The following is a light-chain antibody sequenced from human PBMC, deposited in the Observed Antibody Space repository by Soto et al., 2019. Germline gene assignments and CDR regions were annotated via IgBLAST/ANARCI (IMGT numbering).Light chain of an antibody. CDR1: QRISNN. J-gene: IGKJ4*01. CDR3: QQTYNLPPT. V-gene: IGKV3-15*01. CDR2: GAS. Sequence: EIVMTQSPATLSVSPGERATLSCRASQRISNNLAWYQQKAGQAPRLLIYGASTRATGIPARFSGSGSETEFTLTISSLQSEDFGSYSCQQTYNLPPTFGGGTRVQIK.